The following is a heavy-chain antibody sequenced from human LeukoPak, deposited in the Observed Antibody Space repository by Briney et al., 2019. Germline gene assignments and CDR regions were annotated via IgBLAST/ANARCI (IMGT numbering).Heavy chain of an antibody. D-gene: IGHD6-13*01. CDR2: ISVSGTDT. CDR3: ARGIAAAGHGMDV. V-gene: IGHV3-21*01. Sequence: GGSLRLSCAASGLTFSSYVMSWVRQAPGKGLEWVSSISVSGTDTYYADYVKGRFIISRDNSKNSLFLQMNSRRAEDTAVYSCARGIAAAGHGMDVWGQGTMVTVSS. CDR1: GLTFSSYV. J-gene: IGHJ6*02.